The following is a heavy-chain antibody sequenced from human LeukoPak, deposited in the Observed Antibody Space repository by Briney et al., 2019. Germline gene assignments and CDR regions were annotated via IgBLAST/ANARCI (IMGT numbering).Heavy chain of an antibody. CDR3: ARDSKGTYYDFWSGYYTWDYYYYYGMDV. CDR1: GGSIDSTNW. V-gene: IGHV4/OR15-8*01. D-gene: IGHD3-3*01. CDR2: IHHDGRI. J-gene: IGHJ6*02. Sequence: SETLSLTCDVSGGSIDSTNWWNWVRQPPGKGLEWIGEIHHDGRINYNPSLKSRVTLSVDKSKNQFSLRLNSVTAADTAMYYCARDSKGTYYDFWSGYYTWDYYYYYGMDVWGQGTTVTVSS.